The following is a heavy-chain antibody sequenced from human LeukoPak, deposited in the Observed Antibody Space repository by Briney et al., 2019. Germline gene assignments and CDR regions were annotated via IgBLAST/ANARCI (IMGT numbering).Heavy chain of an antibody. V-gene: IGHV4-38-2*01. J-gene: IGHJ6*03. D-gene: IGHD3-22*01. Sequence: PSETLSLTCAVSGYSINSEYYWGWIRQSPDKGLEWIGIIYHSGSTYYNPSLKSRFTISVDTSKNQFSLKVTSVTAADTAVYYCARFYYYDTTGYPYYYMDVWGKGTTVTVSS. CDR3: ARFYYYDTTGYPYYYMDV. CDR2: IYHSGST. CDR1: GYSINSEYY.